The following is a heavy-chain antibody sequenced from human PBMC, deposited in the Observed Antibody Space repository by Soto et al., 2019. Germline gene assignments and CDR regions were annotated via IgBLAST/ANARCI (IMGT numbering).Heavy chain of an antibody. CDR1: GFTFSNYW. Sequence: EVQLVESGGGLVQPGGSLTLSCAASGFTFSNYWMHWVRQAPGKGLVWVSRINSDGSSTTYADSVKGRFTISRDNAKNTLHLEMNSLRAGDTAVYYCARRGAGFDIWGQGTMVTVSS. J-gene: IGHJ3*02. CDR2: INSDGSST. CDR3: ARRGAGFDI. D-gene: IGHD6-19*01. V-gene: IGHV3-74*01.